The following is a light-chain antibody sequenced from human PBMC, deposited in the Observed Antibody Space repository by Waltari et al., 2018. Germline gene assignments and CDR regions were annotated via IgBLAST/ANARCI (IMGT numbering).Light chain of an antibody. V-gene: IGLV3-25*03. CDR2: KDT. Sequence: SYELPQPPSVSVSPGQTARITCSVYAFPRQFAYCYQQRPGQAPVLVIYKDTERPAGIPERFSGSSSGTTVTLTISGVQAEDEADYYCLSADSSGPYLYVFGTGTTVTVL. CDR1: AFPRQF. J-gene: IGLJ1*01. CDR3: LSADSSGPYLYV.